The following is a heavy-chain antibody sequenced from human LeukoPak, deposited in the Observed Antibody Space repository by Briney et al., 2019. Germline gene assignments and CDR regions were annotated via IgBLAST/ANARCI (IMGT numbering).Heavy chain of an antibody. J-gene: IGHJ6*02. V-gene: IGHV3-11*01. CDR2: ISSSGSTI. CDR1: GFTFSDYY. D-gene: IGHD2-21*02. Sequence: GGSLRLSCAASGFTFSDYYMSWIRQAPGKGLEWVSYISSSGSTIYCADSVKGRFTISRDNAKNSLYLQMNSLRAEDTAVYYCARDWAPCGGDCPSYGMDVWGQGTTVTVSS. CDR3: ARDWAPCGGDCPSYGMDV.